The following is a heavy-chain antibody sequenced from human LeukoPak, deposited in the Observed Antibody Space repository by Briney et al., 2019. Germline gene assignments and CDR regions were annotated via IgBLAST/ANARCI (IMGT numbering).Heavy chain of an antibody. Sequence: GGSLRLSCAASGLTFSDYYMSWIRQAPGKGLEWVSYISSSGTTIYYADSVKGRFTISRDNAKNSLYLQMNSLRAEDTAVYFCARWDSSGCLDYWGQGTLVTVSP. J-gene: IGHJ4*02. V-gene: IGHV3-11*01. D-gene: IGHD3-22*01. CDR2: ISSSGTTI. CDR1: GLTFSDYY. CDR3: ARWDSSGCLDY.